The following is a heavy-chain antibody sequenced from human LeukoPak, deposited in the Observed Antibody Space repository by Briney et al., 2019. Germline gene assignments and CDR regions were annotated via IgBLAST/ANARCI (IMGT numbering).Heavy chain of an antibody. CDR1: GFTFSSYG. V-gene: IGHV3-30*04. Sequence: GGSLRLSCAASGFTFSSYGMHWVCQAPGKGLEWVAVISYDGSNKYYADSVKGRFTISRDNSKNTLYLQMNSLRAEDTAVYYCASTPELYSSGWIYYFDYWGQGTLVTVSS. CDR3: ASTPELYSSGWIYYFDY. CDR2: ISYDGSNK. J-gene: IGHJ4*02. D-gene: IGHD6-19*01.